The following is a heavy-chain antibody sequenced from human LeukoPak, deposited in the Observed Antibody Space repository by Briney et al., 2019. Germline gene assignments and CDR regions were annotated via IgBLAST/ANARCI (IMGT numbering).Heavy chain of an antibody. D-gene: IGHD3-10*01. Sequence: SETLSLTCAVYGGSFSGYYWSWIRQPPGKGLEWIGEINHSGSTNYNPSLKSRVTISVDTSKNQFSLKLSSVTAADTAVYYCARVYYYGSGSEDFDYWGQGTLVTVSS. CDR2: INHSGST. V-gene: IGHV4-34*01. CDR3: ARVYYYGSGSEDFDY. J-gene: IGHJ4*02. CDR1: GGSFSGYY.